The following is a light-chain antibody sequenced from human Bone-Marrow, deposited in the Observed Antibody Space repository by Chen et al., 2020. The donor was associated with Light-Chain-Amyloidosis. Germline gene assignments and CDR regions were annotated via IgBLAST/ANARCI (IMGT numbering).Light chain of an antibody. CDR2: DDS. CDR3: QVWDRSSDRPV. CDR1: NIGSTS. J-gene: IGLJ3*02. V-gene: IGLV3-21*02. Sequence: SYVLTQPSSVSVAPGQTATLACGGNNIGSTSVHWYQQTPGQAPLLVVYDDSDRPSGIPERLSGSNSGNTATLTSSRVEAGDEADYYCQVWDRSSDRPVFGGRTKLTVL.